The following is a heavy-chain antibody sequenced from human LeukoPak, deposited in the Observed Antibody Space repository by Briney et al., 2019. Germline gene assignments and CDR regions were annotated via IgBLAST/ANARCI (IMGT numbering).Heavy chain of an antibody. Sequence: SQTLSLTCTVSGGSISSGDYYWGWIRQPPGKGLEWIGYIYYSGSTYYNPSLKSRVTISVDTSKNQFSLKLSSVTAADTAVYYCARVEKRTYPIYYYYYGMDVWGQGTTVTVSS. D-gene: IGHD5-24*01. CDR2: IYYSGST. J-gene: IGHJ6*02. CDR3: ARVEKRTYPIYYYYYGMDV. V-gene: IGHV4-30-4*01. CDR1: GGSISSGDYY.